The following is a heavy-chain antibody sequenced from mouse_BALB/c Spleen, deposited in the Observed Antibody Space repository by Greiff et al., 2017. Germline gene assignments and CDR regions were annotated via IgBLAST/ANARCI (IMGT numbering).Heavy chain of an antibody. CDR3: ASLYYYGSSYFDV. CDR2: IDPENGNT. D-gene: IGHD1-1*01. J-gene: IGHJ1*01. Sequence: VQLQQSGAELVRPGALVKLSCKASGFNIKDYYMHWVKQRPEQGLEWIGWIDPENGNTIYDPKFQGKASITADTSSNTAYLQLSSLTSEDTAVYYCASLYYYGSSYFDVWGAGTTVTVSS. CDR1: GFNIKDYY. V-gene: IGHV14-1*02.